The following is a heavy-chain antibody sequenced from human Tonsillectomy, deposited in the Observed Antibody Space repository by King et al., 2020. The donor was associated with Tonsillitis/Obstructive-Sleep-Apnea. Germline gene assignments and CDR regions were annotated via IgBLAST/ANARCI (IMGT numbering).Heavy chain of an antibody. CDR2: ISYDGSNK. CDR1: GFTFSSYG. Sequence: QLVESGGGVVQPGGSLRLSCAASGFTFSSYGMHWVRQAPGKGLEWVAVISYDGSNKYYADSVKGRFTISRDNSKNTLYLQMNSLRAEDTAVYYCAKDDMGGTADYYYYYMDVWGKGTTVTVSS. J-gene: IGHJ6*03. V-gene: IGHV3-30*18. D-gene: IGHD1-14*01. CDR3: AKDDMGGTADYYYYYMDV.